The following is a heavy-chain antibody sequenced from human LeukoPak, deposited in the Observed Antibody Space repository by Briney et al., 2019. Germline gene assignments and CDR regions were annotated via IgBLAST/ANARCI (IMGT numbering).Heavy chain of an antibody. CDR2: ISGSGGST. D-gene: IGHD6-19*01. J-gene: IGHJ4*02. CDR1: GFTFSSYA. Sequence: HSGGSLRLSYAASGFTFSSYAMSWVRQAPGKGLEWVSAISGSGGSTYYADSVKGRFTISRDNSKNTLYLQMNSLRAEDTAVYYCAKAGGWYNFDYWGQGTLVTVSS. CDR3: AKAGGWYNFDY. V-gene: IGHV3-23*01.